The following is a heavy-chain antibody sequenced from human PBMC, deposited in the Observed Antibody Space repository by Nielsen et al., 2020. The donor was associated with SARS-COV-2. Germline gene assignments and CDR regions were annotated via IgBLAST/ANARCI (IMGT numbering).Heavy chain of an antibody. V-gene: IGHV3-48*01. CDR3: ARDASRVDI. Sequence: GESLKISCAASGFTFSSYSMNWVRQAPGKGLEWVSYISSSSSTIYYADSVKGRFTISRDNAKNSLYLQMNSLRAEDTAVYYCARDASRVDIWGQGTMVTVSS. J-gene: IGHJ3*02. CDR2: ISSSSSTI. D-gene: IGHD6-13*01. CDR1: GFTFSSYS.